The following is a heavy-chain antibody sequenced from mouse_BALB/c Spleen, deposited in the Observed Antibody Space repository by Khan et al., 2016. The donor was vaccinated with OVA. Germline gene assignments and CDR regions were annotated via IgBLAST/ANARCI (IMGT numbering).Heavy chain of an antibody. CDR3: ARRNYFGYTFAY. CDR2: ISPGSGDT. Sequence: QVQLQQPGAELARPGASVKLSCKASGYTFTDYYINWVKQRTGQGLEWIGEISPGSGDTYYNERFKGKATLTAANSSSTADMQRSSLTSEASAVYFCARRNYFGYTFAYWGQGTLVTVSA. J-gene: IGHJ3*01. CDR1: GYTFTDYY. V-gene: IGHV1-77*01. D-gene: IGHD1-2*01.